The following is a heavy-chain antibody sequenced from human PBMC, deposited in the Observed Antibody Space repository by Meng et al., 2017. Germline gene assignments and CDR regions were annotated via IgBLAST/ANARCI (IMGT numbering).Heavy chain of an antibody. J-gene: IGHJ4*02. CDR3: ARSEMATTCFDY. CDR2: ISYDGSNK. Sequence: QLVWWGGGCVRRGCAPEPSCGASEFTFSSYAKHWVRQAPGKGLEWVAVISYDGSNKYYSDSVKGRFTISRDNSKNTLYLQMNSLRAEDTAVYYCARSEMATTCFDYWGLGTLVTVSS. CDR1: EFTFSSYA. V-gene: IGHV3-30*04. D-gene: IGHD5-24*01.